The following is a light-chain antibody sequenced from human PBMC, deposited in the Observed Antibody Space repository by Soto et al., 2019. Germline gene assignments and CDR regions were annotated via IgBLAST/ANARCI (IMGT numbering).Light chain of an antibody. V-gene: IGKV1-5*03. CDR1: QTINTW. Sequence: DIQMTQSPSTLSASVGDRVTITCRASQTINTWLAWYQQTPGKAPNLLIYKASSLEGGVPSRFSGSGSGTEFTLTITSLQPDDFATYYCQQYNSYPLTFGGGTKVDIK. CDR2: KAS. J-gene: IGKJ4*01. CDR3: QQYNSYPLT.